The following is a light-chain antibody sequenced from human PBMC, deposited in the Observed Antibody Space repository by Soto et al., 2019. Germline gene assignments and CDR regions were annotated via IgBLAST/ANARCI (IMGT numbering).Light chain of an antibody. V-gene: IGKV3-20*01. CDR2: GAS. CDR3: QQYGNSTQIT. J-gene: IGKJ5*01. CDR1: QSVRNSY. Sequence: DIVLTQSPCTLSLSPGERATLSCRASQSVRNSYLAWYQQKPGQAPRLLLSGASSRSTGIPDRFSGNGSGTDFTLTISRLEPEDFAVYYCQQYGNSTQITFVQGTRLEIK.